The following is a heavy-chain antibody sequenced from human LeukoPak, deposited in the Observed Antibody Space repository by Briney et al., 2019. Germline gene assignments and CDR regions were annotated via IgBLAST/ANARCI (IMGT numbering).Heavy chain of an antibody. V-gene: IGHV1-2*02. CDR1: GYTFTGYY. CDR3: ARDLLDCSGGSCYPTALDY. Sequence: GSVKVSCKASGYTFTGYYMHWVRQAPGQGLEWMGWINPNSGGTNYAQKFQGRVTMTRDTSISTAYMELSRLRSDDTAVYYCARDLLDCSGGSCYPTALDYWGQGTLVTVSS. J-gene: IGHJ4*02. CDR2: INPNSGGT. D-gene: IGHD2-15*01.